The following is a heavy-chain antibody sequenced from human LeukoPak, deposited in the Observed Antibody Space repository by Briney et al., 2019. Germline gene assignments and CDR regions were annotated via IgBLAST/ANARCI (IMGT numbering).Heavy chain of an antibody. Sequence: SETLSLTCTVSGYSISSGHYWGWTRQPPGKGLEWIGSIYHSGSTYYNPSLKSRVTISVDTSKNQFSLKLSSVTAADTAVYYCARAALGYYYMDVWGKGTTVTVSS. CDR2: IYHSGST. J-gene: IGHJ6*03. CDR3: ARAALGYYYMDV. CDR1: GYSISSGHY. V-gene: IGHV4-38-2*02. D-gene: IGHD3-16*01.